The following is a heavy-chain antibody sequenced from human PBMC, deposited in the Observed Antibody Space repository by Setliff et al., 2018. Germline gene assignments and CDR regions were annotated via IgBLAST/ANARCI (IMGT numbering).Heavy chain of an antibody. D-gene: IGHD6-13*01. Sequence: SETLSLTCTVSGGSISSGDYYWSWIRQPPGKGLEWIGYIYSSGSTYYNPSLKSRVTMSIDTSKNQFSLKLNSVTAADMAVYYCARGGIAMNHYMDVWGKGTTVTVSS. CDR2: IYSSGST. CDR3: ARGGIAMNHYMDV. CDR1: GGSISSGDYY. J-gene: IGHJ6*03. V-gene: IGHV4-30-4*08.